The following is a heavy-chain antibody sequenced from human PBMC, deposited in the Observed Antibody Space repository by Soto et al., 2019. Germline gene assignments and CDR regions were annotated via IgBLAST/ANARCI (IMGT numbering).Heavy chain of an antibody. CDR1: GFTFSSYG. D-gene: IGHD2-15*01. Sequence: ESVGGVVQPGRSLRLSCAASGFTFSSYGMHWFRQAPGKGLEWVAVISYDGSNKYYADSVKGRFTISRDNSKNTLYLQMNSLRAEDTAVYYCAKETYSGPLDYWGQGTLVTVSS. CDR3: AKETYSGPLDY. V-gene: IGHV3-30*18. CDR2: ISYDGSNK. J-gene: IGHJ4*02.